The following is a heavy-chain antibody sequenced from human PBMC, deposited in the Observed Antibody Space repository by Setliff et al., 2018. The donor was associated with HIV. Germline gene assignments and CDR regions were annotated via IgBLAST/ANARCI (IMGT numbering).Heavy chain of an antibody. CDR3: ARPQWELGVDYYGMDV. J-gene: IGHJ6*02. CDR1: GGTFTSYV. Sequence: SVKVSCKASGGTFTSYVIGWVRQAPGQGLEWMGGIIPILGIASYSQKFQGRVTITADKSTSTAYMELSSLRSEDTAVYYCARPQWELGVDYYGMDVWGQGTTVTVS. D-gene: IGHD1-26*01. V-gene: IGHV1-69*10. CDR2: IIPILGIA.